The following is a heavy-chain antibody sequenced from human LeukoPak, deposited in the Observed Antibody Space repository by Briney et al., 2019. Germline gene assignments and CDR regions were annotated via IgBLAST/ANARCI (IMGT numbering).Heavy chain of an antibody. CDR1: GGSFSGYY. CDR2: INHSGST. V-gene: IGHV4-34*01. D-gene: IGHD5-12*01. J-gene: IGHJ4*02. Sequence: SETLSLTCAVYGGSFSGYYWSWIRQPPGKGLEWIGEINHSGSTNYNPSLKSRVTISVDTSKNQFSLKLSSVTAADTAAYYCARDVGYDAFDYWGQGTLVTVSS. CDR3: ARDVGYDAFDY.